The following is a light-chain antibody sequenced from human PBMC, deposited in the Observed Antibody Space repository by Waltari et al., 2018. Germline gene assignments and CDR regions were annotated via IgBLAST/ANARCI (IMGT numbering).Light chain of an antibody. J-gene: IGLJ2*01. V-gene: IGLV1-44*01. Sequence: QSVLTQPPSASGTPGQRVTILCPGSNSNVRGNPVTWYQQLPGAAPEVIVYSNDQRPSGVPDRISGSKSGTSASLAISGLQSEDEAHYYCAAWDDSLRAVVFGGGTKVTVL. CDR3: AAWDDSLRAVV. CDR1: NSNVRGNP. CDR2: SND.